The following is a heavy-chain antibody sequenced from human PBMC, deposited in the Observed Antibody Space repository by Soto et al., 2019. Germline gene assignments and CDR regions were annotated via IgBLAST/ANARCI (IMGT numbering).Heavy chain of an antibody. CDR2: SYYNGNT. J-gene: IGHJ4*02. D-gene: IGHD7-27*01. V-gene: IGHV4-59*11. CDR3: TRANWYSEY. CDR1: GGSISNHY. Sequence: QVQLQESGPGLVKPSETLSLTCSVSGGSISNHYWSWIRQPPGKGLEWIGYSYYNGNTNYNPSLKSRLTMSVDTARNQISLKLTTVTAADTAVYYCTRANWYSEYWGQGTLVTVSS.